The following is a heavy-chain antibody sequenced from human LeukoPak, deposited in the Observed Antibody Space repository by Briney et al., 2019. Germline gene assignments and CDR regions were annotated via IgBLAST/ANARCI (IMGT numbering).Heavy chain of an antibody. Sequence: PGGSLRLSCAASEFTFSDYYMSWIRQAPGKGLEWVSYISSSGSTIYYADSVKGRFTISRDNAKNSLYLQMNSLRAEDTAVYYCARSDLTAMVRDYWGQGTLVTVSS. CDR3: ARSDLTAMVRDY. J-gene: IGHJ4*02. V-gene: IGHV3-11*01. CDR1: EFTFSDYY. D-gene: IGHD5-18*01. CDR2: ISSSGSTI.